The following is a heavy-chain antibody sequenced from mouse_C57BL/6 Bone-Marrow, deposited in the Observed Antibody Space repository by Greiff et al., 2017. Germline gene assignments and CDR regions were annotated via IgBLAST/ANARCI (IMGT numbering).Heavy chain of an antibody. CDR1: GFTFSSYA. V-gene: IGHV5-4*01. CDR2: ISDGGSYT. J-gene: IGHJ4*01. CDR3: ARDRALYYDYEDAMDY. Sequence: EVQLVESGGGLVKPGGSLKLSCAASGFTFSSYAMSWVRQTPEKRLEWVATISDGGSYTYYPDNVKGRFTISRDNAKNNLYLQMSHLKSEDTAMYYCARDRALYYDYEDAMDYWGQGTSVTVSS. D-gene: IGHD2-4*01.